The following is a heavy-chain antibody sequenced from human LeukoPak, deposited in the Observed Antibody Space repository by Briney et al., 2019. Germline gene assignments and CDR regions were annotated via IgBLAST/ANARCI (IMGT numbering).Heavy chain of an antibody. CDR3: ARREAAGLDY. Sequence: SETLSLTCAVYGGSFSGYYWSWIRQPPGKGLEWIGEINHSGSTNYNPSLKSRVTISVDTSKNQFSLKLSSVTAADTAVYYCARREAAGLDYWGQGTLVTVSS. D-gene: IGHD6-13*01. CDR2: INHSGST. CDR1: GGSFSGYY. V-gene: IGHV4-34*01. J-gene: IGHJ4*02.